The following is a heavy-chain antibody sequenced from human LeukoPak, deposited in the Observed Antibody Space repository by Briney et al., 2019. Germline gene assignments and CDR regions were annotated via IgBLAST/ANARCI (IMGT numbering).Heavy chain of an antibody. CDR1: GFTFSSYG. CDR2: ISGSGGST. CDR3: AKSGYSSSWSNAAVYNWFDP. D-gene: IGHD6-13*01. Sequence: GGSLRLSCAASGFTFSSYGMSWVRQAPGKGLEWVSAISGSGGSTYYADSVKGRFTISRDNSKTTLYLQMNSLRAEDTAVYYCAKSGYSSSWSNAAVYNWFDPWGQGTLVTVSS. J-gene: IGHJ5*02. V-gene: IGHV3-23*01.